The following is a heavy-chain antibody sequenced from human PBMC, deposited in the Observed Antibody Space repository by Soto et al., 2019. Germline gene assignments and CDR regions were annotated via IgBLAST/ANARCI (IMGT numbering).Heavy chain of an antibody. V-gene: IGHV1-18*04. CDR1: GYTFTSYG. CDR2: ISAYNGNT. J-gene: IGHJ5*02. CDR3: ARDREQQLVLGWFDP. Sequence: ASVKVSCKASGYTFTSYGISWVRQAPGQGLEWMGWISAYNGNTNYAQKLQGRVTMTTDTSTSTAYMELRSLRSDDTAVYYCARDREQQLVLGWFDPWGRGTLVTVSS. D-gene: IGHD6-13*01.